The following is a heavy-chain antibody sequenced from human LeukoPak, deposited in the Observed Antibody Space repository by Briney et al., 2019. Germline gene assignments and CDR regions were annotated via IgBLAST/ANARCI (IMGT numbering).Heavy chain of an antibody. Sequence: SETLSLTCTVSGGSISSGDYYWSWIRQPQGKGLEWIVCIYYSGSTYYNPSLKSRVTISVDPSKNQFSLKLSSVTAADTAVYYCARVRFLEWPKNYYYMDVWGKGTTVTVSS. V-gene: IGHV4-30-4*08. D-gene: IGHD3-3*01. J-gene: IGHJ6*03. CDR2: IYYSGST. CDR3: ARVRFLEWPKNYYYMDV. CDR1: GGSISSGDYY.